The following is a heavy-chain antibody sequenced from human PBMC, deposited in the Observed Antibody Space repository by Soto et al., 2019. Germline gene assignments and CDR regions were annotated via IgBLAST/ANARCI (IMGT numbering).Heavy chain of an antibody. D-gene: IGHD3-16*01. CDR1: GFTFSDYG. Sequence: PGGSLRLSCAASGFTFSDYGMHWVRQAPGKGLEWVAVISYDGKQTYYADSVKGRFTISKDKSKRTLFLQMNSLRVDDTAVYYCARDGWGSNWYFDLWGRGTLVTVSS. CDR2: ISYDGKQT. CDR3: ARDGWGSNWYFDL. V-gene: IGHV3-30*03. J-gene: IGHJ2*01.